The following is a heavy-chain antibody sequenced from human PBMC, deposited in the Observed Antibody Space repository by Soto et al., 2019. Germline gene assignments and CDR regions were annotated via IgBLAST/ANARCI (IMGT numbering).Heavy chain of an antibody. Sequence: LRLSCSASGFTFSDYYMIWIRHAPGKGLEWISYIDSSGSIIYYADSVKGRFTISRDNAKNSLYLQMNSLRAEDTAVYYCARDLGYYDSSGYFEYWGQGTLVTVSS. V-gene: IGHV3-11*01. J-gene: IGHJ4*02. CDR2: IDSSGSII. CDR1: GFTFSDYY. D-gene: IGHD3-22*01. CDR3: ARDLGYYDSSGYFEY.